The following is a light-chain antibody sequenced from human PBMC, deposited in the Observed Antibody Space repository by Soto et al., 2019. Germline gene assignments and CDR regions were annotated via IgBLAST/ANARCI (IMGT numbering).Light chain of an antibody. J-gene: IGKJ4*01. V-gene: IGKV1-13*02. CDR2: DAS. CDR1: QGISSA. Sequence: AIQLTQSPSSLSASVGDRVTITCRASQGISSALAWYQHKPGRAPRLLIYDASSLQSGVSSRFRGSGSATDVTLTIRSLQPEDFATYYCQHFQSSALTFGGGTKLDIK. CDR3: QHFQSSALT.